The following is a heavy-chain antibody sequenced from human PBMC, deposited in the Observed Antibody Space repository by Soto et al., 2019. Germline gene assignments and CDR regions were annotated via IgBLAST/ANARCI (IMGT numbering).Heavy chain of an antibody. J-gene: IGHJ6*02. CDR2: ISWNSGTI. V-gene: IGHV3-9*01. CDR1: GFTFDDYA. Sequence: EVQLVESGGGLVQPGRSLRLSCAASGFTFDDYAMHWVRQAPGKGLEWVSGISWNSGTIVYADSVKGRFTISRDNAKNSLYLQMNSLRGEDTALYYCAKDMLGGSSSSRYYYGLDVWGQGTTVTVSS. CDR3: AKDMLGGSSSSRYYYGLDV. D-gene: IGHD6-13*01.